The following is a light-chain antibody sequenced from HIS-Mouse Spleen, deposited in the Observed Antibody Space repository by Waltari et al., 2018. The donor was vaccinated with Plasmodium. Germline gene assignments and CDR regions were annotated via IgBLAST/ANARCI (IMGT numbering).Light chain of an antibody. CDR2: DAS. V-gene: IGKV1-33*01. CDR1: QDISNY. Sequence: DIQMTQSPSSLSASVGDRVTITCQASQDISNYLNWYQQKPGEAPKLLIYDASNLETGDPSRFSGSGSGTDFTFTISSLQPEDIATYYCQQYDNLPPLFTFGPGTKVDIK. J-gene: IGKJ3*01. CDR3: QQYDNLPPLFT.